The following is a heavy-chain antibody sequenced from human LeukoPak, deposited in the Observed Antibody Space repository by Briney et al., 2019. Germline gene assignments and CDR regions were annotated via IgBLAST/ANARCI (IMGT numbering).Heavy chain of an antibody. J-gene: IGHJ3*02. CDR3: ARAYSSSSGRDAFDS. CDR2: ISSSSSTI. V-gene: IGHV3-48*02. CDR1: GFIFNSYN. Sequence: PGGSLRLSCAASGFIFNSYNMNWVHQAPGKGLEWVSYISSSSSTIYYADSVKGRFTISRDSAKTSLFLQMNSLRDEDTAVYYCARAYSSSSGRDAFDSWGLGTLVTVSS. D-gene: IGHD6-6*01.